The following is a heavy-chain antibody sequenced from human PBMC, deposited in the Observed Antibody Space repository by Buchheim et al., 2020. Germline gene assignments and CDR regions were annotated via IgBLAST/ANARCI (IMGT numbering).Heavy chain of an antibody. V-gene: IGHV4-59*08. CDR1: GGSISSYY. J-gene: IGHJ4*02. CDR2: IYYSGST. D-gene: IGHD5-24*01. CDR3: ASISMGLDY. Sequence: QVQLQESGPGLVKPSETLSLTCTVSGGSISSYYWSWIRQPPGKGLEWIGYIYYSGSTNYNPSLKSRVTISVDTSKNQFSLKPSSVTAADTAVYYCASISMGLDYWGQGTL.